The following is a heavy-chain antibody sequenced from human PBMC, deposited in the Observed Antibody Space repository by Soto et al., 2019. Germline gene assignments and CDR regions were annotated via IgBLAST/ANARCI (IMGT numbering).Heavy chain of an antibody. CDR3: ARVQAPDSGDYVRGFWFDP. D-gene: IGHD4-17*01. V-gene: IGHV4-4*02. CDR2: IYHSGTT. CDR1: VGSISSNNW. Sequence: SETLSLTCTVSVGSISSNNWWTWVRQSPRKGLEWIGEIYHSGTTNYNPSLKSRVAISVDKSKNQFSLKLTSVTAADTAVYFCARVQAPDSGDYVRGFWFDPWGQGTLVTVSS. J-gene: IGHJ5*02.